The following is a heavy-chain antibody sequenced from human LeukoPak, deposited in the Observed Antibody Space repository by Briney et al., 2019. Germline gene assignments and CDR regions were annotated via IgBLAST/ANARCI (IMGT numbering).Heavy chain of an antibody. CDR1: GGSIRSSH. Sequence: PSETLSLTCTVSGGSIRSSHWSWIRQPAGKGLEWIAIIYNSGGTHYNPSLKSRVTISRQTSKNQFTLTLTSVTAGDTAVYYCASDLTVPPYNWFDPWGQGTLVTVSS. CDR3: ASDLTVPPYNWFDP. D-gene: IGHD7-27*01. CDR2: IYNSGGT. V-gene: IGHV4-4*07. J-gene: IGHJ5*02.